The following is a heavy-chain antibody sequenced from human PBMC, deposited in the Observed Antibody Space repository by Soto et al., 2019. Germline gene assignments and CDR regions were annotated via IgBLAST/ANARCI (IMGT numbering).Heavy chain of an antibody. CDR3: ARGPDRSGFYLFDY. CDR2: IIPLSGTT. J-gene: IGHJ4*02. Sequence: QVQLVQSGAEVRKPGSSVKVSCKTSGGTFSNHALSWVRQAPGQGPEWMGGIIPLSGTTNYVQKFPGRVTITADESMTTAYMELNNLRYDDTAVYYCARGPDRSGFYLFDYWGQGTLVTVSS. CDR1: GGTFSNHA. V-gene: IGHV1-69*01. D-gene: IGHD3-22*01.